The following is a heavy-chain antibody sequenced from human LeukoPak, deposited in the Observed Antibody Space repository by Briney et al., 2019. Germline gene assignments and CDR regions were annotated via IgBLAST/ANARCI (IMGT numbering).Heavy chain of an antibody. V-gene: IGHV4-39*07. CDR1: GGFISSSTSY. D-gene: IGHD3-10*01. Sequence: SETLSLTCTVSGGFISSSTSYWGWIRQPPGKGLEWIGDIYYSGSTYYNPSLKSRVTISVDTSKNQFSLKLSSVTAADTAVYYCARDRHVLLWFGELHYYMDVWGKGTTVTVSS. CDR2: IYYSGST. CDR3: ARDRHVLLWFGELHYYMDV. J-gene: IGHJ6*03.